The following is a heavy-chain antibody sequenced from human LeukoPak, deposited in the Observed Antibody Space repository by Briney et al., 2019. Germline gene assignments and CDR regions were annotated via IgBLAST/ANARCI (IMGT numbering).Heavy chain of an antibody. V-gene: IGHV3-48*03. J-gene: IGHJ1*01. CDR2: IRNSGSTI. Sequence: GGSLRLSCAASGFTFSNYEMNWVRQSPGRGLEWISYIRNSGSTIYYSDSVKGRFTISRDNSKNSLYLQMNSLRTEDNAVYYCAQERIPVAEYWGQDTLVSVSS. CDR1: GFTFSNYE. D-gene: IGHD6-19*01. CDR3: AQERIPVAEY.